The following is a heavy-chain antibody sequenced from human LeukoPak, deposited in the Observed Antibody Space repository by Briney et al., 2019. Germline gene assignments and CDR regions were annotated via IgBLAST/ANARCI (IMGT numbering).Heavy chain of an antibody. CDR3: AKDDYYDSSGYADY. V-gene: IGHV3-30*18. D-gene: IGHD3-22*01. Sequence: PGGSLRLSCAASGFTFSSYGMHWVRQAPGKGLEWVAVISYDGSNKYYADSVKSRFTISRDNSKNTLYLQMNSLRAEDTAVYYCAKDDYYDSSGYADYWGQGTLVTVSS. CDR1: GFTFSSYG. J-gene: IGHJ4*02. CDR2: ISYDGSNK.